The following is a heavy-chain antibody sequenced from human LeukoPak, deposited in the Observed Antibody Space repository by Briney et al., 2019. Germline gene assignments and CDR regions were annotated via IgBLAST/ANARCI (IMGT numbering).Heavy chain of an antibody. J-gene: IGHJ2*01. CDR3: ARTRSGWYFDL. V-gene: IGHV3-23*01. CDR1: GFTFSSYA. D-gene: IGHD1-1*01. CDR2: ISGSGGST. Sequence: GGSLRLSCAASGFTFSSYAMSWVRQAPGKGLEWVSAISGSGGSTYYADSVKGRFTISRDNAKNSLYLQMNSLRAEDTAVYYCARTRSGWYFDLWGRGTLVTVSS.